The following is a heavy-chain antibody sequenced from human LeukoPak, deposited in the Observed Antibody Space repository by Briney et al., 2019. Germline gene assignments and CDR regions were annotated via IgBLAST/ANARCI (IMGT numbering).Heavy chain of an antibody. J-gene: IGHJ4*02. Sequence: ASVKVSCKASGYTFTGYYMHWVRQAPGQGLEWMGWINPNSGGTNYAQKFQGRVTMTRDTSISTAYMELSRLRSDATAVYYCARVSNYDYVWGSYRSYYFDYWGQGTLVTVSS. CDR2: INPNSGGT. V-gene: IGHV1-2*02. D-gene: IGHD3-16*02. CDR1: GYTFTGYY. CDR3: ARVSNYDYVWGSYRSYYFDY.